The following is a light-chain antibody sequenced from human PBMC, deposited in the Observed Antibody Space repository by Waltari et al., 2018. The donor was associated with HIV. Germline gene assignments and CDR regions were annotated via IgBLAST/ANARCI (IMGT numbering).Light chain of an antibody. Sequence: SSELTQGPAVSVALGQTVRITCKGDRLRLYYASCYQQKPGQAPVLFIYGRNNRPSGIPARFSGSRSGNTASLTITGAQAEDEADYYCNSRDRSGYLHVLFGGGTKLTVL. CDR1: RLRLYY. CDR2: GRN. CDR3: NSRDRSGYLHVL. J-gene: IGLJ2*01. V-gene: IGLV3-19*01.